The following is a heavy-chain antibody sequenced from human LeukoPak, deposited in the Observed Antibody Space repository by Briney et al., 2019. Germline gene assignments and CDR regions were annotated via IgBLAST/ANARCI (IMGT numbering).Heavy chain of an antibody. CDR1: GGSFCGYY. Sequence: SETLSLTCAVYGGSFCGYYWSWIRQPPGKGLEWIGEINHSGSTNYNPSLKSRVTISVDTSKNQFSLKLSSVTAADTAVYYCASENFQHWGQGTLVTVSS. V-gene: IGHV4-34*01. CDR2: INHSGST. J-gene: IGHJ1*01. CDR3: ASENFQH.